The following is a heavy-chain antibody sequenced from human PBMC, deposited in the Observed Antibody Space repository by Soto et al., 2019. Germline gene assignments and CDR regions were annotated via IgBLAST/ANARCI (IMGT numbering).Heavy chain of an antibody. CDR2: ISTDGTAT. V-gene: IGHV3-74*01. Sequence: AGGSLRLSCVASGFTFSSYSMHWVRQAPGQGLEWLSRISTDGTATTYADSVTGRFTVSRDNAKNTVYLQMSSLRAEDTAMYYCARTHGYWGQGTLVTVSS. J-gene: IGHJ4*02. CDR3: ARTHGY. CDR1: GFTFSSYS.